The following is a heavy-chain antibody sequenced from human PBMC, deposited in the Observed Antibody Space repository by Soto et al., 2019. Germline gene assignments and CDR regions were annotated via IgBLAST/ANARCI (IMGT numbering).Heavy chain of an antibody. CDR1: GFAFSMYD. CDR3: ARDKGLCSSASCPTKISHFAMDV. D-gene: IGHD2-2*01. CDR2: IGTAGDT. V-gene: IGHV3-13*01. Sequence: DVQLVESGGGLVQPGGSLRLSCAASGFAFSMYDMHWVRQVAGKGLEWVSAIGTAGDTLYAGSVKGRFSASRENAKNSLYLQMNSLRAGDTAVYYCARDKGLCSSASCPTKISHFAMDVWGLGTTVIVSS. J-gene: IGHJ6*02.